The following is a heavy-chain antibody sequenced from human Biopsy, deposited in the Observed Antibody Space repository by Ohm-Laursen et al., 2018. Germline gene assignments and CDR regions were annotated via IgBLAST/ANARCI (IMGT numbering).Heavy chain of an antibody. CDR2: ISGTRNYI. CDR3: ARDPNWGSGY. Sequence: SLRLSCAASGFTFSKFSMIWVRQAPGKGLEWVSSISGTRNYIYYRDSVKGRFTISRDNAKDSLYLQMNGLRAEDTAVYYCARDPNWGSGYWGQGTLVTVSS. D-gene: IGHD7-27*01. CDR1: GFTFSKFS. J-gene: IGHJ4*02. V-gene: IGHV3-21*01.